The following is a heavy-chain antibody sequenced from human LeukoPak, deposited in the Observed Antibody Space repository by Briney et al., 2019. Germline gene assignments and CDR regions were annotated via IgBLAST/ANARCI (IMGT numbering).Heavy chain of an antibody. Sequence: ASVKVSCKASGYTFTSYGISWVRQAPGQGLEWMGWISAYNGNTNYAQKLQGRVTMTTDTSTSTAYMELRSLRSDDTAVYYCARGSGGDCYSCYYYGMDVWGPGTTVTVSS. CDR1: GYTFTSYG. J-gene: IGHJ6*02. CDR3: ARGSGGDCYSCYYYGMDV. D-gene: IGHD2-21*02. V-gene: IGHV1-18*01. CDR2: ISAYNGNT.